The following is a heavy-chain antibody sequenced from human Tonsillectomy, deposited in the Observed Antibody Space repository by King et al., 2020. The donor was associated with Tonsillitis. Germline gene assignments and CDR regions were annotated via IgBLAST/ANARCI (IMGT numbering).Heavy chain of an antibody. D-gene: IGHD4-17*01. J-gene: IGHJ4*02. CDR2: IYHSGPT. CDR1: GDSLTSGGYF. Sequence: HVQLQESGPGLVRPSQTLSLICSVSGDSLTSGGYFWSWIRQHPDKGLEWIGSIYHSGPTYHPPPLRIRLFMSVDTSKNQFSLRLTSVTAPDTAVYYCARNRDYGDYVDFWGQGTLVAVSS. CDR3: ARNRDYGDYVDF. V-gene: IGHV4-31*03.